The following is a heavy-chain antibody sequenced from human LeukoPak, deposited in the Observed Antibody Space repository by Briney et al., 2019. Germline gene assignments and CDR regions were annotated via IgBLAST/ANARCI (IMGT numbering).Heavy chain of an antibody. CDR1: GGSISSYY. J-gene: IGHJ4*02. Sequence: SETLSLTCTVSGGSISSYYWSWIRQPAGKGLEWIGRLYSTESTNYNPSLKSRVSMSIDTSRNQFSLKLSSVTAADTAVYYCARTVAAILFDYWGQGTLVTVSP. CDR3: ARTVAAILFDY. D-gene: IGHD5-18*01. V-gene: IGHV4-4*07. CDR2: LYSTEST.